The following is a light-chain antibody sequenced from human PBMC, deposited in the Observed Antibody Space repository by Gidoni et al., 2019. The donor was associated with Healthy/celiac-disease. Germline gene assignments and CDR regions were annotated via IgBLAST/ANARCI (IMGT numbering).Light chain of an antibody. V-gene: IGLV2-18*02. CDR3: SSYTSSNVV. CDR2: EVS. Sequence: QSALTQPPSVSASPGQSVTISCTGTSSDVGSYNRVSWYQQPPGTAPKLMIYEVSNRPSGVPDRFSGSKSGNTASLTISGLQAEDEADYYCSSYTSSNVVFGGGTKLTVL. J-gene: IGLJ2*01. CDR1: SSDVGSYNR.